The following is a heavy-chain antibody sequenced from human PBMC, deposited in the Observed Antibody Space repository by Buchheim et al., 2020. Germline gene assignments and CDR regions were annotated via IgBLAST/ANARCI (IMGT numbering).Heavy chain of an antibody. V-gene: IGHV3-74*01. D-gene: IGHD6-19*01. CDR3: ARDQTVAGPSTYDY. CDR1: GFTFRRYW. Sequence: EVQLVESGGGLVQPGESLRLSCAVSGFTFRRYWMHWVRQVPGKGLLWVSRINPDETTILYADSVKGRFTISRDNAKNTLSLQMNNLRVEDTAVYYCARDQTVAGPSTYDYWGQG. J-gene: IGHJ4*02. CDR2: INPDETTI.